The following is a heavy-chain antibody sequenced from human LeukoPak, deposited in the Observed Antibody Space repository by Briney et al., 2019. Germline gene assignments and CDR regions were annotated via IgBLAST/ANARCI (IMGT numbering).Heavy chain of an antibody. Sequence: PGGALRLSCAASGFTFINYGRHPGPQTPAKGPERVQLIPCDQSHKYYAEAVNRRFNSSRDNSKNTLYLQMNSLTAEDTAVYYCAKDDSYTIFGVVTSEGAFDIWGQGTMVTVSS. CDR1: GFTFINYG. V-gene: IGHV3-30*18. CDR3: AKDDSYTIFGVVTSEGAFDI. CDR2: IPCDQSHK. D-gene: IGHD3-3*01. J-gene: IGHJ3*02.